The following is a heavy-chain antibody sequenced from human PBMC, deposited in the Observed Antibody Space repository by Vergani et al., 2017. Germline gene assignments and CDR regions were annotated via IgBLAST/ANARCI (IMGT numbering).Heavy chain of an antibody. Sequence: QVQLQQWGAGLLKPSETLSLTCAVYGGSFSGYYWSWIRQPPGKGLEWIGEINHSGSTNYYPSLKSRVTISVDTSKKQFSLKLSSVTAADTSVYYCARWAEGVAAIYDYYYMDGWGEGTTVTVYS. CDR1: GGSFSGYY. CDR2: INHSGST. J-gene: IGHJ6*03. V-gene: IGHV4-34*01. D-gene: IGHD2-15*01. CDR3: ARWAEGVAAIYDYYYMDG.